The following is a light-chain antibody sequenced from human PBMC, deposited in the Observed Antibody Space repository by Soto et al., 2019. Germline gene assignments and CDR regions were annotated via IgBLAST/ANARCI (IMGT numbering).Light chain of an antibody. V-gene: IGLV4-69*01. CDR1: SGHSSYA. J-gene: IGLJ2*01. Sequence: QLVLTQSPSASASLGASVKLTCTLSSGHSSYAIAWHQQQPEKGPRYLMKLNSDGSHSKGDGIPDRFSGSSSGADRYLTFSCLQSEYEADYYCQTWGTGIVVFGGGTNLTVL. CDR3: QTWGTGIVV. CDR2: LNSDGSH.